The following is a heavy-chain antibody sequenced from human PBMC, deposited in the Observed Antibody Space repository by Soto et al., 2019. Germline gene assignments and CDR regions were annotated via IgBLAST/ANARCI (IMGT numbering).Heavy chain of an antibody. V-gene: IGHV4-31*03. CDR3: AGGSGSYYQGPVGY. D-gene: IGHD3-10*01. J-gene: IGHJ4*02. CDR1: GGSISSGGYY. CDR2: IYYSGST. Sequence: PSETLSLTCTVSGGSISSGGYYWSWIRQHPGKGLEWIGYIYYSGSTYYNPSLKSRVTISVDTSKNQFSLKLSSVTAADTAVYYCAGGSGSYYQGPVGYWGQGTLVTVSS.